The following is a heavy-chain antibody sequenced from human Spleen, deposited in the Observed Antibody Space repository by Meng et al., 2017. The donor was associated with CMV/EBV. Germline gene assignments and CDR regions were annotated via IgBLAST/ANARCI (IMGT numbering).Heavy chain of an antibody. CDR1: GGSLTAYS. D-gene: IGHD1-1*01. CDR2: ISHSGRP. Sequence: LPLPCAVYGGSLTAYSWSWIRQSPEKGLEWIGDISHSGRPNYIPSLKSRVTISVDTSNNQFSLKVTSVTAADTAVYYCARGRTDFDSWGQGTLVTVSS. J-gene: IGHJ4*02. V-gene: IGHV4-34*01. CDR3: ARGRTDFDS.